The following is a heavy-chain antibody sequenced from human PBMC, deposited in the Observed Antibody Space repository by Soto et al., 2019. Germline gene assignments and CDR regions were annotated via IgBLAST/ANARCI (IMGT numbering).Heavy chain of an antibody. J-gene: IGHJ4*02. CDR3: ARGQVVAAQH. Sequence: SETLSLTCAVPGGSISSGGYSWSWIRQPPGKGLEWIGYIYHSGSTYYNPSLKSRVTISVDRSKNQFSLKLSSVTAADTAVYYCARGQVVAAQHWGQGTLVTVSS. D-gene: IGHD2-15*01. V-gene: IGHV4-30-2*01. CDR1: GGSISSGGYS. CDR2: IYHSGST.